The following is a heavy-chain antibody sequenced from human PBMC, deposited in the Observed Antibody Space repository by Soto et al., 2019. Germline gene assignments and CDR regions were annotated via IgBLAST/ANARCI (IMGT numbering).Heavy chain of an antibody. D-gene: IGHD6-19*01. J-gene: IGHJ4*02. CDR3: AAYSSTWTGFEY. CDR1: GFTFSESA. Sequence: ASVMVSCKASGFTFSESALQWVRQARGQRLEWIGWIVVGSGNTNYAQEFQERVTITRDMSTSTAYMELSSLRSEDTAVYYCAAYSSTWTGFEYWGQGTQVTVSS. CDR2: IVVGSGNT. V-gene: IGHV1-58*01.